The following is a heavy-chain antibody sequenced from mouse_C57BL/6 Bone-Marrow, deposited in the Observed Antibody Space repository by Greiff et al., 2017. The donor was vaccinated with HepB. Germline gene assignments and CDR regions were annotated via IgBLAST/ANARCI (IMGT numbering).Heavy chain of an antibody. CDR3: GRWGAP. Sequence: QVQLQQPGAELVRPGTSVKLSCKASGYTFTSYWMHWVKQRPGQGLEWIGVIDPSDSYTNYNQKFKGKATLTVDTSSSTAYMQLSSLTSEDSAVYYCGRWGAPWGQGTTLTVSS. CDR1: GYTFTSYW. V-gene: IGHV1-59*01. CDR2: IDPSDSYT. J-gene: IGHJ2*01.